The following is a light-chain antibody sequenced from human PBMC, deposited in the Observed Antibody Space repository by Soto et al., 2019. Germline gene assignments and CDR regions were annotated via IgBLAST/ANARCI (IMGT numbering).Light chain of an antibody. CDR2: QTS. CDR3: QQCNTYST. CDR1: QSIGSW. V-gene: IGKV1-5*03. Sequence: DTQLTQSPSILSASVGDRVTITCRASQSIGSWLAWYQQKPGKAPNLLLFQTSNLESGVPSRFSGSGSGTEFSLTISSLQPYEFATYDWQQCNTYSTFGQGTKVEAK. J-gene: IGKJ1*01.